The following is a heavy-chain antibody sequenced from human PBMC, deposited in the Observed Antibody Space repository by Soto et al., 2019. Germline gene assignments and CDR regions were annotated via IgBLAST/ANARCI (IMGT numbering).Heavy chain of an antibody. D-gene: IGHD6-13*01. Sequence: EVQLVESGGGLVQPGGSLRLSCAASGFTFSNYWMSWVRQAPGKGLEWVANIKEDGSEKNYVDSVKGRFTISRDNAKSSLYLQMNNLRAEDTAVYYCATTIAAAGTDWGQGTLVTVSS. CDR1: GFTFSNYW. V-gene: IGHV3-7*03. CDR2: IKEDGSEK. J-gene: IGHJ4*02. CDR3: ATTIAAAGTD.